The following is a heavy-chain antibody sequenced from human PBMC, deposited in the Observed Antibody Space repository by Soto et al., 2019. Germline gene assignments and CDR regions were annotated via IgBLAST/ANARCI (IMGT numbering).Heavy chain of an antibody. CDR2: ISPYNGKT. J-gene: IGHJ6*02. V-gene: IGHV1-18*01. D-gene: IGHD6-6*01. Sequence: ASVKVSCKASGYTFTNYGLTWVRQAPGQGLEWMGWISPYNGKTNYAQKFQGRVTMTTDKSTSTAYMELSSLRSEDTAVYYCASPRYSSSSGVDYYGMDVWGQGTTVTVSS. CDR1: GYTFTNYG. CDR3: ASPRYSSSSGVDYYGMDV.